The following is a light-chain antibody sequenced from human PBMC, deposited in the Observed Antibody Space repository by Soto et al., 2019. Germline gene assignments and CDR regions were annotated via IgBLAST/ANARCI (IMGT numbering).Light chain of an antibody. Sequence: EIVLTQSPGTLSLSPGERATLSCRASQSVSSSYLAWYQQKPGQAPRLLIYGASSRATGIPDRFSGSGSGTDFTLTSSRLEPEDFAVYYCQQYGSSPTFGQETKVEIK. CDR1: QSVSSSY. V-gene: IGKV3-20*01. CDR2: GAS. CDR3: QQYGSSPT. J-gene: IGKJ1*01.